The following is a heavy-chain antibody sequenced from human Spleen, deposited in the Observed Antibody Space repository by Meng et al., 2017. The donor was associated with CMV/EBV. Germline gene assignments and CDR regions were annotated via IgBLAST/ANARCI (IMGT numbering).Heavy chain of an antibody. Sequence: SETLSLTCTVSGGSISSYYWSWIRQPPGKGLEWIGYIYYSGSTNYNPSLKSRVTISVDTSKNQFSLKLSSVTAADTAVYYCARAGFGGSIAARQDYYGMDVWGQGTTVTVSS. J-gene: IGHJ6*02. D-gene: IGHD6-6*01. CDR1: GGSISSYY. CDR3: ARAGFGGSIAARQDYYGMDV. CDR2: IYYSGST. V-gene: IGHV4-59*01.